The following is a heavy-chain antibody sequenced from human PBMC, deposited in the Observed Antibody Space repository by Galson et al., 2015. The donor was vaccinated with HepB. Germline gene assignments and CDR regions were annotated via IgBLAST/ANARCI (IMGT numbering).Heavy chain of an antibody. J-gene: IGHJ4*02. CDR1: DYTFTNFG. CDR2: ISAYNGNT. V-gene: IGHV1-18*04. D-gene: IGHD2-2*01. Sequence: SVKVSCKASDYTFTNFGISWVRQAPGQGLEWMGRISAYNGNTNYAQNLQGRVTMTTDTSTSTAYMVLRSLRSDDTAVYYCARARYSTSPPDYWGQGTLVTVSS. CDR3: ARARYSTSPPDY.